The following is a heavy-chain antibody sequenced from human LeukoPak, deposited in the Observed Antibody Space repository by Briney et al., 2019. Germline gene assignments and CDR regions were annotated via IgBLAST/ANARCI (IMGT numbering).Heavy chain of an antibody. CDR2: INHSGST. Sequence: SETLSLTCAVYGGSFSGYYWSWIRQPPGKGLEWIGEINHSGSTNYNPSLKSRVTMSVDTSKNQFSLKLSSVTAADTAVYYCARARRSMVTSYVHFDYWGQGTLVTVSS. CDR1: GGSFSGYY. J-gene: IGHJ4*02. CDR3: ARARRSMVTSYVHFDY. D-gene: IGHD5-18*01. V-gene: IGHV4-34*01.